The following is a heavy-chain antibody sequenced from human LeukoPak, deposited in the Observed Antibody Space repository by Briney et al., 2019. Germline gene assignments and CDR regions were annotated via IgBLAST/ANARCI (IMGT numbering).Heavy chain of an antibody. V-gene: IGHV3-20*04. CDR2: INWNGRST. CDR3: ARSVAASRDY. CDR1: GFTFDDYG. J-gene: IGHJ4*02. Sequence: GGSLRLSCAASGFTFDDYGMSWVRQAPGKGVEWVSGINWNGRSTGYADSVKRLFTISRDNAKNSLYLQINSLRAEDTALYYCARSVAASRDYWGQGTLVTVSS. D-gene: IGHD2-15*01.